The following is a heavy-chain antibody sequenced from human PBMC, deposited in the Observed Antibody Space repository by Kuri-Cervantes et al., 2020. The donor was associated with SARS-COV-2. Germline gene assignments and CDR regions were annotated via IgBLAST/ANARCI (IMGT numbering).Heavy chain of an antibody. CDR2: ISSSGHRA. CDR3: ARDTGWYVFDY. Sequence: GESLKISCAASGFTFSSYAMNWVRQAPGKGLEWLSFISSSGHRADYADSVSGRFTISRDNSKNTLYLQMNSLRAEDTATYFCARDTGWYVFDYWGQGTLVTVSS. D-gene: IGHD6-19*01. J-gene: IGHJ4*01. V-gene: IGHV3-23*01. CDR1: GFTFSSYA.